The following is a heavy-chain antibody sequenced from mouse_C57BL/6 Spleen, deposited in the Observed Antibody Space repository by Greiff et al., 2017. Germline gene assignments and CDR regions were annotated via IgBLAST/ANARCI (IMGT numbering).Heavy chain of an antibody. Sequence: VQLQQSGPELVKPGASVKISCKASGYAFSSSWMNWVKQRPGKGLEWIGRIYPGDGDTNSNGKFKGKATLTADKSSSTAYMQLSSLTSEDSAVYFFASAPPIYYGYDDWYFDVWGTGTTVTVSS. CDR2: IYPGDGDT. CDR1: GYAFSSSW. V-gene: IGHV1-82*01. D-gene: IGHD2-2*01. CDR3: ASAPPIYYGYDDWYFDV. J-gene: IGHJ1*03.